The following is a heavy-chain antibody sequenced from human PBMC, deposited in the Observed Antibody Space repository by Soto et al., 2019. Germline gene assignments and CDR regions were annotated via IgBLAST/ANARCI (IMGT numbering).Heavy chain of an antibody. D-gene: IGHD3-10*01. Sequence: ASVKVSCKASGYSFTNYGISWVRQAPGQGLEWMGWISGHNGNTNYAQKLQGRVTMTTDTSTSTVYMELRSLRSDDTAVYYCAIESYGSGSPRSPFFCCGQGTLVTVSS. CDR2: ISGHNGNT. J-gene: IGHJ4*02. V-gene: IGHV1-18*01. CDR1: GYSFTNYG. CDR3: AIESYGSGSPRSPFFC.